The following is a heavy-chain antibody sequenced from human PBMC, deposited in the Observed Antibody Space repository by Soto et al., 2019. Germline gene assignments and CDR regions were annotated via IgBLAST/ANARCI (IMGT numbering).Heavy chain of an antibody. CDR2: IIPIFGTA. CDR3: ARDALWNTNKDAFDI. J-gene: IGHJ3*02. Sequence: QVQLVQSGAEVKKPGSSVKVSCKASGGTFSSYAISWVRQAPGQGLEWMGGIIPIFGTANYAQQFQGRVTITADESTSTAYMELSRLRSEDTAVYYCARDALWNTNKDAFDIWGQGTMVTVSS. CDR1: GGTFSSYA. V-gene: IGHV1-69*01. D-gene: IGHD1-1*01.